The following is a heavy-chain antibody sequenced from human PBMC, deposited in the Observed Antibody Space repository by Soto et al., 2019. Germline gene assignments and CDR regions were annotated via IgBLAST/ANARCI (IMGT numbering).Heavy chain of an antibody. V-gene: IGHV5-51*01. Sequence: PGESLKLSCKGSGYSFTRYWIGWVRQLPGKGLEWMGIIYPGDSDTRYSPSFQGQVTISADKSISTAYLQWSSLKASDTAMYYCARQYYYDSSGYYPDAFDIWGQGTMVTVSS. CDR1: GYSFTRYW. CDR2: IYPGDSDT. J-gene: IGHJ3*02. D-gene: IGHD3-22*01. CDR3: ARQYYYDSSGYYPDAFDI.